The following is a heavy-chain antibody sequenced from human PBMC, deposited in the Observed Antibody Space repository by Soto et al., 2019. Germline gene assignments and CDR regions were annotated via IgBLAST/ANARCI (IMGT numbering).Heavy chain of an antibody. J-gene: IGHJ4*02. Sequence: EVQLVESGGGLVQPGGSLRLSCAASGFTFSSYSMNWVRQAPGKGLEWVSYISSSSSTIYYADSVKGRFTISRDNAKNSMYLQMNSLRAEDTAVYYCARDAGIVGATRTPTNFDYWGQGTLVTVSS. CDR2: ISSSSSTI. V-gene: IGHV3-48*01. CDR3: ARDAGIVGATRTPTNFDY. CDR1: GFTFSSYS. D-gene: IGHD1-26*01.